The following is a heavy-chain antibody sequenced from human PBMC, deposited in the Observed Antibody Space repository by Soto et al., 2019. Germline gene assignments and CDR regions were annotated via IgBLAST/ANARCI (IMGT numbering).Heavy chain of an antibody. D-gene: IGHD6-13*01. V-gene: IGHV3-33*01. CDR3: ARGSIPGSSWGRGYYFDY. J-gene: IGHJ4*02. Sequence: QVQLVESGGGVVQPGRSLRLSCAASGFTFSSYGMHWVRQAPGKGLEWVAGIWYDGSNKYYADSVKGRFTISRDNSKNTLYLQMNSLRAEDTAVYYCARGSIPGSSWGRGYYFDYWGQGTLVTVSS. CDR2: IWYDGSNK. CDR1: GFTFSSYG.